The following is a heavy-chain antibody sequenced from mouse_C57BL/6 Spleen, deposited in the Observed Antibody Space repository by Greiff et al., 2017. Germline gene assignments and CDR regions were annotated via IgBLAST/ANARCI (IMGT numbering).Heavy chain of an antibody. D-gene: IGHD3-2*02. CDR1: GFNSKNTY. CDR3: ARGSGYFDY. V-gene: IGHV14-3*01. Sequence: VQLQQSVAELVRPGASVKLSCTASGFNSKNTYMHWVKQRPEQGLEWIGRIDPANGNTKYAPKFQGKATITADTSSNTAYLQLSSLTSEDTAIYYCARGSGYFDYWGQGTTLTVSS. CDR2: IDPANGNT. J-gene: IGHJ2*01.